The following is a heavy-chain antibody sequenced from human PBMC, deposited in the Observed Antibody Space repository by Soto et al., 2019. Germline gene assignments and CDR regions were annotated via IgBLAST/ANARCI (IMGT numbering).Heavy chain of an antibody. J-gene: IGHJ2*01. CDR3: ARVGRGFWYFDL. D-gene: IGHD5-12*01. V-gene: IGHV3-74*01. CDR2: MNSDGSTT. CDR1: GFTFSSYW. Sequence: EVQLVESGGGLVQPGGSLRLSCAASGFTFSSYWMHWVRQAPGKGLVWVSSMNSDGSTTSYADSVKGRFTISRDNAKNTVYLQMNSLTAEDTAVYYCARVGRGFWYFDLWGRGTLVTVSS.